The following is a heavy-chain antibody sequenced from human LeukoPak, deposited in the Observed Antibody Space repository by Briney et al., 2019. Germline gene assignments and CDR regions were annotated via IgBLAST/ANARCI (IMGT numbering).Heavy chain of an antibody. CDR2: IYHSGST. V-gene: IGHV4-4*02. Sequence: GSLRLSCAASGFTFSNAWMSWVRQPPGKGLEWIGEIYHSGSTNYNPSLKSRVTISVDKSKNQFSLKLSSVTAADTAVYYCATATYYYDSSGYYPRRQSAFDIWGQGTMVTVSS. CDR3: ATATYYYDSSGYYPRRQSAFDI. CDR1: GFTFSNAW. J-gene: IGHJ3*02. D-gene: IGHD3-22*01.